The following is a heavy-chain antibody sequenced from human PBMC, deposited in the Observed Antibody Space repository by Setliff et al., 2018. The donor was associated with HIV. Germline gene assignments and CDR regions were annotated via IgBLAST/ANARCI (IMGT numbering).Heavy chain of an antibody. CDR3: ARAAYGYDSSGYFFDY. CDR1: GYTFTSYA. V-gene: IGHV1-18*01. D-gene: IGHD3-22*01. Sequence: ASVKVSCKASGYTFTSYAMNWVRQAPGQGLEWMGWITGYNGNTNYAEKFQGRVTMTRDTSTSTAYMELSSLRSEDTAVYYCARAAYGYDSSGYFFDYWGQGTLVTVSS. CDR2: ITGYNGNT. J-gene: IGHJ4*02.